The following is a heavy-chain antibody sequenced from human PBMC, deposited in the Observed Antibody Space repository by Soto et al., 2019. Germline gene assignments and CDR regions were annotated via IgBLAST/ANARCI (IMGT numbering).Heavy chain of an antibody. CDR1: GFTFTSSA. Sequence: GASVKVSCKASGFTFTSSAVQWVRQARGQRLEWIGWIVVGSGNTNYAQKFQERVTITRDMSTSTAYMELSSLRSEDTAVYYCAADRGRATQFYSAPDYWGQGTLVTGS. J-gene: IGHJ4*02. D-gene: IGHD1-26*01. CDR3: AADRGRATQFYSAPDY. V-gene: IGHV1-58*01. CDR2: IVVGSGNT.